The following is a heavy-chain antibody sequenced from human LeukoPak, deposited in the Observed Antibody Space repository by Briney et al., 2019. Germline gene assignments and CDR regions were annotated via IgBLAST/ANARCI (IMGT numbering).Heavy chain of an antibody. J-gene: IGHJ4*02. D-gene: IGHD6-19*01. CDR3: AKDSRIAVAAVDY. CDR1: GFIFSSYW. CDR2: ISGSGGST. V-gene: IGHV3-23*01. Sequence: PGGSLGLSCAASGFIFSSYWMSWVRQAPGKGLEWVSAISGSGGSTYYADSVKGRFTISRDNSKNTLYLQMNSLRAEDTAVYYCAKDSRIAVAAVDYWGQGTLVTVSS.